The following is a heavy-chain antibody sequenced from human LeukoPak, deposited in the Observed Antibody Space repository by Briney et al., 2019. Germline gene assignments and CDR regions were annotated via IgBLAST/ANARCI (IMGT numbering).Heavy chain of an antibody. CDR1: GFTFSGSA. CDR3: TRDSGTYNWLDP. D-gene: IGHD1-26*01. CDR2: IDKKDNFYAT. V-gene: IGHV3-73*01. J-gene: IGHJ5*02. Sequence: PGGPLRLSCAASGFTFSGSAIHWVRQSSGKGLEWVGHIDKKDNFYATTSAASVTGRFTISRDDSKNRAYLQMNSLKTEDTALYYCTRDSGTYNWLDPWGQGTLVTVSS.